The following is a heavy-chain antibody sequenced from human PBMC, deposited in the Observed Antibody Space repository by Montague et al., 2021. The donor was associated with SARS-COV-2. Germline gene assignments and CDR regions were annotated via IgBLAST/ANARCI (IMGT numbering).Heavy chain of an antibody. CDR1: IGSISSGCYY. D-gene: IGHD6-25*01. J-gene: IGHJ5*02. CDR2: IYTSGST. Sequence: TLSLTCTVSIGSISSGCYYWSWIRQPAGKGLEWIGRIYTSGSTNYNPSVKGRVTISVDTSKNQFSLKLSSVTAADTAVYYCAGVGYSSGWNGLHWFDPWGQGTLVIVSS. V-gene: IGHV4-61*02. CDR3: AGVGYSSGWNGLHWFDP.